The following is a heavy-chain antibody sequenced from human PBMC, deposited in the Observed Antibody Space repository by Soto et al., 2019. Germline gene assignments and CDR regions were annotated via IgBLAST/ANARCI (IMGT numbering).Heavy chain of an antibody. V-gene: IGHV1-8*01. CDR3: ARLSEESSSSNYYYFYMDV. J-gene: IGHJ6*03. CDR1: GYTFTRYD. Sequence: ASVKVSCKASGYTFTRYDITWVRQATGQGLEWMGWMNPQTGNTAYAEKFQGRVTMTRSTSINTAYMELSGLRSEDTAVYYCARLSEESSSSNYYYFYMDVWGKGSAVTVSS. CDR2: MNPQTGNT. D-gene: IGHD6-6*01.